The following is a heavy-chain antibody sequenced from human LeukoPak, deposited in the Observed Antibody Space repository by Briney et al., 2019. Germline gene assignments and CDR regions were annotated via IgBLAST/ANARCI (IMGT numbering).Heavy chain of an antibody. D-gene: IGHD5-24*01. CDR3: AEEEMRDGYNLDFDY. V-gene: IGHV3-23*01. CDR1: GFTFSSYA. Sequence: GGSLRLSCAASGFTFSSYAMSWVRQAPGKGLEWVSAISGSGGSTYYADSVKGRFTISRDNSKNTLYLQMNSLRAEDTAVYYCAEEEMRDGYNLDFDYWGQGTLVTVSS. J-gene: IGHJ4*02. CDR2: ISGSGGST.